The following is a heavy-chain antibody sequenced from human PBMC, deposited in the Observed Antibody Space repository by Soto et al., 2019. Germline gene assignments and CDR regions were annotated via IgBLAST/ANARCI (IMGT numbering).Heavy chain of an antibody. CDR3: ARHTRIYDYYDSSGLMG. J-gene: IGHJ4*02. D-gene: IGHD3-22*01. CDR2: IYYSGST. V-gene: IGHV4-39*01. Sequence: ASETLSLTCTVSGGSISSSSYYWGWIRQPPGKGLEWIGSIYYSGSTYYNPSLKSRVTISVDTSKNQFSLKLSSVTAADTAVYYCARHTRIYDYYDSSGLMGWGQGTLVTVYS. CDR1: GGSISSSSYY.